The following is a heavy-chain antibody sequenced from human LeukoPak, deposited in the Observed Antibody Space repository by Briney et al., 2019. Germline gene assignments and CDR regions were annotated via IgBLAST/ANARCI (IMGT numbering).Heavy chain of an antibody. CDR3: ARLAAGGQAND. D-gene: IGHD6-13*01. CDR1: GGSISSYY. CDR2: IYYSGST. Sequence: PSETLSLTCTVSGGSISSYYWSWIRQPPGKGLEWIGYIYYSGSTNYNPSLKSRVTISVDTSKKQISLKLSSVTAADTAVYFCARLAAGGQANDWGQGTLVTVSS. V-gene: IGHV4-59*01. J-gene: IGHJ4*02.